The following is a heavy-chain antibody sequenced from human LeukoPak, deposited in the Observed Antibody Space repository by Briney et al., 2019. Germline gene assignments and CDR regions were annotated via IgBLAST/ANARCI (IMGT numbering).Heavy chain of an antibody. Sequence: GVSLRLSCAASGFTFSSYSMNWVRQAPGKGLEWVSYISSSSSTIYYADSVKGRFTISRDNAKNSLYLQMNSLRAEDTAVYYCARSRYCSSTSCYVPGWFDPWGQGTLVTVSS. J-gene: IGHJ5*02. D-gene: IGHD2-2*01. V-gene: IGHV3-48*01. CDR3: ARSRYCSSTSCYVPGWFDP. CDR2: ISSSSSTI. CDR1: GFTFSSYS.